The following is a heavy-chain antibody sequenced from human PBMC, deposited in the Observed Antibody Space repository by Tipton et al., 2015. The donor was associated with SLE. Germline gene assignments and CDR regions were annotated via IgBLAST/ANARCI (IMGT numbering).Heavy chain of an antibody. CDR3: AREACTGGACYFDS. D-gene: IGHD2-8*02. Sequence: TLSLTCTVSGGSLRGHYWSWIRQSPGEGLEWIGYVYSSGSTHYNPSLSSRLTISLDTSRNQFSLRLNSVTAADTAVYYCAREACTGGACYFDSWGQGSLVTVSS. V-gene: IGHV4-59*11. J-gene: IGHJ4*02. CDR1: GGSLRGHY. CDR2: VYSSGST.